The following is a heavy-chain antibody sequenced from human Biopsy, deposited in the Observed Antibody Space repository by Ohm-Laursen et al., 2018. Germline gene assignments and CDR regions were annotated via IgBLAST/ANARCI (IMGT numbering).Heavy chain of an antibody. Sequence: SLRLSCTASGITFNKHWMSWVRQAPGKGLEWVAIIREHGDEEFYVDSVKGRFTISRDNARNSVYLQMNSLTAEDTAIYYCARGNGPSVWGQGTLVTVSS. CDR3: ARGNGPSV. J-gene: IGHJ4*02. CDR1: GITFNKHW. CDR2: IREHGDEE. D-gene: IGHD4-11*01. V-gene: IGHV3-7*04.